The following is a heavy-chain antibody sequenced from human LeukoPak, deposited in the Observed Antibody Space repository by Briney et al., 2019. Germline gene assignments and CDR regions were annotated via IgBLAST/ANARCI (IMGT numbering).Heavy chain of an antibody. D-gene: IGHD6-19*01. V-gene: IGHV3-20*04. CDR1: GFTLDDFG. CDR2: INWNGGST. J-gene: IGHJ6*03. CDR3: ARDRAGWYDDYYYYMDV. Sequence: GGFLRLSCGGSGFTLDDFGMRWVRQAPGEGLEWVSGINWNGGSTGYADSVKGRFTISRDNAKNSLYLQMNSLRAEDTALYYCARDRAGWYDDYYYYMDVWGKGTTVTVSS.